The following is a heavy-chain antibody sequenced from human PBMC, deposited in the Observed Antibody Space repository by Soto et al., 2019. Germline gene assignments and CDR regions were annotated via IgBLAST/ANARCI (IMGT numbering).Heavy chain of an antibody. D-gene: IGHD2-21*01. CDR1: GFSLSTSGVG. CDR3: AYSGVGVWGNCYGCFDH. V-gene: IGHV2-5*02. J-gene: IGHJ4*02. Sequence: SGPTLVSPTQTLTLTCTFSGFSLSTSGVGVGWIRQPPGNALEWLAVIYLDDDKRYSPSLKGRLTITKDTPKNQVMLTVTNMDPVDTPTYHSAYSGVGVWGNCYGCFDHGGQGTLVTVST. CDR2: IYLDDDK.